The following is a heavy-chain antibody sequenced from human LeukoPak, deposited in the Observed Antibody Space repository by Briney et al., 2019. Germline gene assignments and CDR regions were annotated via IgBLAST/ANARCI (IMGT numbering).Heavy chain of an antibody. CDR3: AKERRNYYDSSGYYFDY. V-gene: IGHV3-23*01. CDR1: GFTFSSYA. Sequence: GGSLRLSCAASGFTFSSYAMSWVRQAPGKGLEWVSAISGSGGSTYYADSVKGRFTISRDNSKNTLYLQMNSLRAEDTAVYYCAKERRNYYDSSGYYFDYWGQGTLVTVSS. D-gene: IGHD3-22*01. J-gene: IGHJ4*02. CDR2: ISGSGGST.